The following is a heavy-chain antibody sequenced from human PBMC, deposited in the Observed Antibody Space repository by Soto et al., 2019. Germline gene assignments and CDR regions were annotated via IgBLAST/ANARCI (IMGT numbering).Heavy chain of an antibody. CDR3: ARVTISPGGMDV. Sequence: EVQLVESGGGLVKPGGSLRLSCAASGFTFSSYSMNWVRQAPGKGLEWVSSISSSSSYIYYADSVKGRFTISRDNAKNSLYLQMNSLRAEDTAVYYCARVTISPGGMDVWGQGTTVTVSS. CDR2: ISSSSSYI. J-gene: IGHJ6*02. CDR1: GFTFSSYS. D-gene: IGHD3-3*01. V-gene: IGHV3-21*01.